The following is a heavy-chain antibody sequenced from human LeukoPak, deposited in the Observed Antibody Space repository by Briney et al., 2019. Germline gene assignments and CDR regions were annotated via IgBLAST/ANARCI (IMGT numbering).Heavy chain of an antibody. D-gene: IGHD3-10*01. V-gene: IGHV1-2*04. J-gene: IGHJ3*02. CDR1: GYTFTGYY. CDR2: INPNSGGT. Sequence: GASVKVSCKASGYTFTGYYMHWVRQAPGQGLEWMGWINPNSGGTNYAQKFRGWVTMTRDTSISTAYMELSRLRSDDTAVYYCAREGYGSGSYYNDSYDASDIWGQGTMVTVSS. CDR3: AREGYGSGSYYNDSYDASDI.